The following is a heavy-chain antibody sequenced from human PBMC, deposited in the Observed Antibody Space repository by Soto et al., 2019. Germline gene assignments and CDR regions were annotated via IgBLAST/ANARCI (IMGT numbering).Heavy chain of an antibody. J-gene: IGHJ4*02. CDR2: ITGTGSTI. CDR1: GFTFSRYE. V-gene: IGHV3-48*03. CDR3: TREVQRSRYNRKEFDS. D-gene: IGHD1-1*01. Sequence: EAQLVESGGGLVQPGGSLRLSCAASGFTFSRYEMNWVRQAPGKGLEWVAYITGTGSTIYYADSVKSRFTISRDNANNSLYMHMNSLRAEDTGVYYCTREVQRSRYNRKEFDSWGQGTLVTVSS.